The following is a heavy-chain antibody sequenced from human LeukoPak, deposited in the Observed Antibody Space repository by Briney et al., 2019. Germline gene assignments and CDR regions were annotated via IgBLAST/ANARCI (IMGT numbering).Heavy chain of an antibody. CDR2: INHSGST. CDR3: ARGRSGEMDGYNPKHAFDI. J-gene: IGHJ3*02. CDR1: GGSFSGYY. D-gene: IGHD5-24*01. V-gene: IGHV4-34*01. Sequence: SETLSLTCAVCGGSFSGYYWSWIRQPPGKGLEWIGEINHSGSTNHNPSLKSRVTISVDTSKNQFSLKLSSVTAADTAVYYCARGRSGEMDGYNPKHAFDIWGQGTMVTVSS.